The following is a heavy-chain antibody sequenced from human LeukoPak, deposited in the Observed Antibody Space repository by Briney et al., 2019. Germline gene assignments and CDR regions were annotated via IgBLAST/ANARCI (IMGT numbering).Heavy chain of an antibody. D-gene: IGHD3-22*01. CDR1: GFTSSDYW. CDR3: AKGSYYDSSGSFYFDY. Sequence: GGSLRLSCAASGFTSSDYWMHWVRHAPGKGLEWVSGISGSGDNTYYADSVKGRFTISRDNSKNTLYVQVNSLGTEDTAAYYCAKGSYYDSSGSFYFDYWGQGTLVTVSS. CDR2: ISGSGDNT. J-gene: IGHJ4*02. V-gene: IGHV3-23*01.